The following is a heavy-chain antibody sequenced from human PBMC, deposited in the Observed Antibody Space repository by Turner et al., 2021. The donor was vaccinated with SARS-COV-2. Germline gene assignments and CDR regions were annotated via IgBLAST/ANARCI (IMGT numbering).Heavy chain of an antibody. D-gene: IGHD3-10*01. V-gene: IGHV3-30*18. J-gene: IGHJ4*02. CDR2: ISYDGSNK. CDR1: GFTFSSYG. CDR3: AKDGAPFLLYFGEPTFYFDY. Sequence: QVQLVESGGGVVPPWRSLRLSCAASGFTFSSYGMHWVRQAPGKGVEWVAVISYDGSNKYDADSGKGRFTISRDNSKNTLYLQMNSLRAEDTAVYYCAKDGAPFLLYFGEPTFYFDYWGQGTLVTVSS.